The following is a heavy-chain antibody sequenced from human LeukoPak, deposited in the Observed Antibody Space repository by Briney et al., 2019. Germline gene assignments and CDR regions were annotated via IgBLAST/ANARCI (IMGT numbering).Heavy chain of an antibody. CDR2: ISYDGSNK. CDR3: ARGPGPAGGSSGWYYFDY. CDR1: GFTFSSYG. J-gene: IGHJ4*02. Sequence: PGRSLRLSCAASGFTFSSYGMHWVRQAPGKGLEWVAVISYDGSNKYYADSVKGRFTISRDNSNNTLYLQMDSLRVEDTAVYYCARGPGPAGGSSGWYYFDYWGQGTLVTVSS. V-gene: IGHV3-30*03. D-gene: IGHD6-19*01.